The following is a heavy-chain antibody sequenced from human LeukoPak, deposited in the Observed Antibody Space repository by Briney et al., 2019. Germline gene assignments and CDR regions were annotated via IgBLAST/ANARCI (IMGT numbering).Heavy chain of an antibody. V-gene: IGHV3-30*18. J-gene: IGHJ4*02. CDR2: TSYDGSKK. CDR1: GFTFSSYG. Sequence: PGGSLRLSCAASGFTFSSYGMHWVHQAPGKGLEWVAVTSYDGSKKFYAGSLKGRFTISRDNSKNTLYLQMNSLRAEDTAVYYCAKPYYYGSGTPSYFDYWGQGTIDTVSS. CDR3: AKPYYYGSGTPSYFDY. D-gene: IGHD3-10*01.